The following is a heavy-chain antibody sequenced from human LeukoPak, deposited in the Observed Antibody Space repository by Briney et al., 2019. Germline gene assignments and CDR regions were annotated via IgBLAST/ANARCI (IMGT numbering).Heavy chain of an antibody. D-gene: IGHD5-12*01. J-gene: IGHJ4*02. CDR2: INHSGST. CDR3: ARHLTVATISYFDS. Sequence: PSETLSLTCAVYGGSFSGYYWSWIRQPPGKGLEWIGEINHSGSTNYNPSLKSRVTISVDTSKNQFSLKLSSVTAADTAVYYCARHLTVATISYFDSWGQGTLVTVSS. V-gene: IGHV4-34*01. CDR1: GGSFSGYY.